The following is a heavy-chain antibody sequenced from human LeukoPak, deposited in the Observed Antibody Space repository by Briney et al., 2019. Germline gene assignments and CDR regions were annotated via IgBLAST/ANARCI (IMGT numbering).Heavy chain of an antibody. CDR3: ARDPPTYYYDSSGRTFDY. V-gene: IGHV1-18*01. Sequence: ASVKVSCKASGYTFTSYGISWVRQAPGQGLEWMGWISAYNGNTNCAQKLQGRVTMTTDTSTSTAYMELRSLRSDDTAVYYCARDPPTYYYDSSGRTFDYWGQGTLVTVSS. CDR2: ISAYNGNT. CDR1: GYTFTSYG. D-gene: IGHD3-22*01. J-gene: IGHJ4*02.